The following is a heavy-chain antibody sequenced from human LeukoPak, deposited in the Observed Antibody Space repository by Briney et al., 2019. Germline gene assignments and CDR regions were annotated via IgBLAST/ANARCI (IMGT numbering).Heavy chain of an antibody. CDR3: ARNQRGGYSYGYGPYSFDY. V-gene: IGHV3-7*01. CDR2: IKQDGSEK. J-gene: IGHJ4*02. D-gene: IGHD5-18*01. CDR1: GFTFSSYW. Sequence: PGGSLRLSCAASGFTFSSYWMSWVRQAPGKGLEWVANIKQDGSEKYYVDSVKGRFTISRDNAKNSLYLQMNSLRAEDTAVYYCARNQRGGYSYGYGPYSFDYWGQGTLVTVSS.